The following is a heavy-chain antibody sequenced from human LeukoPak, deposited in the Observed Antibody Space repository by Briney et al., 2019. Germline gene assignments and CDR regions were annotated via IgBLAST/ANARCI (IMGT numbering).Heavy chain of an antibody. Sequence: SETLSLTCTVPGGSISSYYWSWIRQPPGKGLEWIGYIYYSGSTNYNPSLKSRVTISVDTSKNQFSLKLSSVTAADTAVYYCARAFGEFDYYYYYGMDVWGQGTTVTVSS. V-gene: IGHV4-59*01. D-gene: IGHD3-10*01. CDR2: IYYSGST. J-gene: IGHJ6*02. CDR1: GGSISSYY. CDR3: ARAFGEFDYYYYYGMDV.